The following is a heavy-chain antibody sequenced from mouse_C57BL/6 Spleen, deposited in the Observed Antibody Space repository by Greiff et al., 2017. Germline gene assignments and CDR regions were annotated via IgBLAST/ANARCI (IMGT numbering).Heavy chain of an antibody. V-gene: IGHV1-26*01. CDR2: INPNNGGT. J-gene: IGHJ1*03. D-gene: IGHD1-1*01. CDR3: AREGEITTVAFHGYFDV. CDR1: GYTFTDYY. Sequence: VQLQQSGPELVKPGASVKISCKASGYTFTDYYMNWVKQSHGKSLEWIGDINPNNGGTSYNQKFKGKATLTVDKSSSTAYMELRSLTSEDSAVYYCAREGEITTVAFHGYFDVWGTGTTVTVSS.